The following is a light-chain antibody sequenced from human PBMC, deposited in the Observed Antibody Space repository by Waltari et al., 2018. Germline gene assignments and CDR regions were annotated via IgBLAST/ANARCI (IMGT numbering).Light chain of an antibody. CDR2: DAS. J-gene: IGKJ4*01. V-gene: IGKV3-11*01. CDR3: QQRSDWPLT. CDR1: QSVSSY. Sequence: EIVLTQSPATLSLSPGEGATLSCRDSQSVSSYLAWYQQKPGQAPRLLIYDASNRATGIPARFSGSWSGTDFTLTIGSLEPEDFAVYYCQQRSDWPLTFGGGTKVEIK.